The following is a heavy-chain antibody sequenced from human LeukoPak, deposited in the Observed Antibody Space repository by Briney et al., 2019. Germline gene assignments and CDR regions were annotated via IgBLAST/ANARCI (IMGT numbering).Heavy chain of an antibody. D-gene: IGHD4-17*01. Sequence: KPSETLSLTCTVSGGSISSSSYYWGWIRQPPGKGLEWIGSIYYSGSTYYNPSLKSRVTISVDTSKNQFSLNLASVTAADTAVYYCARASDNDDYSLDYFYYMDVWGEGTTVTVSS. J-gene: IGHJ6*03. CDR2: IYYSGST. CDR1: GGSISSSSYY. CDR3: ARASDNDDYSLDYFYYMDV. V-gene: IGHV4-39*01.